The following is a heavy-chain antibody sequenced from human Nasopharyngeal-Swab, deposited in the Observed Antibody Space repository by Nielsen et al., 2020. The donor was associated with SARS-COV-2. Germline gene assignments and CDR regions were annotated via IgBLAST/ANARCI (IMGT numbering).Heavy chain of an antibody. CDR2: ISYDGGNK. CDR3: ARGVGVDDFWSGRFDY. D-gene: IGHD3-3*01. J-gene: IGHJ4*02. CDR1: GFTFSTYA. V-gene: IGHV3-30-3*01. Sequence: GESLKISCAASGFTFSTYAMHWVRQAPGKGLEWVAVISYDGGNKNYADSVKGRFTISRDNPKKTLYLQMNSLRAEDTAVYYCARGVGVDDFWSGRFDYWGQGTLVTVSS.